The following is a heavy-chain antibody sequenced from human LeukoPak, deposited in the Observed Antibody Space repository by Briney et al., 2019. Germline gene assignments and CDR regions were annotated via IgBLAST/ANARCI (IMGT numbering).Heavy chain of an antibody. J-gene: IGHJ6*03. V-gene: IGHV4-59*01. CDR1: GGSISSYY. D-gene: IGHD6-19*01. Sequence: SETLSLTCTVSGGSISSYYWSWIRQPPGKGLEWIGYIYYSGSTNYNPSLKSRVTISVDTPKNQFSLKLSSVTAADTAVYYCAREAPLIAVAGTNYYYYYYMDVWGKGTTVTISS. CDR3: AREAPLIAVAGTNYYYYYYMDV. CDR2: IYYSGST.